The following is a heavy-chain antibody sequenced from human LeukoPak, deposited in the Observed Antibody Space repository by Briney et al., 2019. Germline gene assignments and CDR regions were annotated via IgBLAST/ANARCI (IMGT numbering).Heavy chain of an antibody. V-gene: IGHV1-69*04. Sequence: ASVKVSCKASGGTFSSYAISWVRQAPGQGLEWVGRIIPILGIANYAQKFQGRVTITADKSTSTAYMELSSLRSEDTAVYYCAREDYDYVWGSYRYPFDYWGQGTLVTVSS. J-gene: IGHJ4*02. CDR3: AREDYDYVWGSYRYPFDY. CDR2: IIPILGIA. D-gene: IGHD3-16*02. CDR1: GGTFSSYA.